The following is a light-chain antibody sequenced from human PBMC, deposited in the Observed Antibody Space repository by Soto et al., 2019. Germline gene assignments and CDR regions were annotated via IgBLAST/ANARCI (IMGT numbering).Light chain of an antibody. CDR2: AAS. V-gene: IGKV1-6*01. CDR1: QCIRND. J-gene: IGKJ1*01. CDR3: LQDYNYQWT. Sequence: AIQMTQSPSSLSASVGDRVTITCRASQCIRNDLGLYQQKPGKAPKLLIYAASSLQSGVPSRFSGSGSGTDFTLTINCRQPEDFATYYCLQDYNYQWTFGQGTKVEIK.